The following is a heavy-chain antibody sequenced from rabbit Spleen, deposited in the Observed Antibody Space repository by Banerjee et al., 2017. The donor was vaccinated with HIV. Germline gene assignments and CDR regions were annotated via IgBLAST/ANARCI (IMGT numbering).Heavy chain of an antibody. CDR3: ARDAGTYDYIDGYFNL. J-gene: IGHJ4*01. Sequence: QSLEESGGDLVKPGASLTLTCTASGFSFSSSYYMCWVRQAPGKGLEWIACIWGGSAGDTYYATWAKGRFTISSHNAQNTLYLQLNSLTAADTATYFCARDAGTYDYIDGYFNLWGPGTLVTVS. CDR1: GFSFSSSYY. CDR2: IWGGSAGDT. V-gene: IGHV1S40*01. D-gene: IGHD4-2*01.